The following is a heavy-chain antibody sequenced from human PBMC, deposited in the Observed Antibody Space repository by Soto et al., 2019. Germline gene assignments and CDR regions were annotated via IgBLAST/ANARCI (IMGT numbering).Heavy chain of an antibody. D-gene: IGHD2-2*01. Sequence: GASVKGSCKASGYTFTSYYMHWVRQAPGQGLEWMGIINPSGGSTSYAQKFQGRVTMTRDTSTSTVYMELSSLRSEDTAVYYCAREGTDCISTSCYAHHYYYGMDVWGQGTTVTVSS. CDR3: AREGTDCISTSCYAHHYYYGMDV. CDR1: GYTFTSYY. V-gene: IGHV1-46*01. J-gene: IGHJ6*02. CDR2: INPSGGST.